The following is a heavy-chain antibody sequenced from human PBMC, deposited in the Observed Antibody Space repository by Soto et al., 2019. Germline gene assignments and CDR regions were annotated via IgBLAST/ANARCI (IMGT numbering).Heavy chain of an antibody. V-gene: IGHV3-15*01. CDR3: TTDYYDSSGYYYDY. Sequence: EVQLVESGGGLVKPGGSLRLSCAASGFTFSNAWMSWVRHAPGKGLEWVGRIKSKTDGGTTDYAAPVKGRFTISRDDSKNTLYLQMNSLKTEDTAVYYCTTDYYDSSGYYYDYWGQGTLVTVSS. J-gene: IGHJ4*02. CDR1: GFTFSNAW. D-gene: IGHD3-22*01. CDR2: IKSKTDGGTT.